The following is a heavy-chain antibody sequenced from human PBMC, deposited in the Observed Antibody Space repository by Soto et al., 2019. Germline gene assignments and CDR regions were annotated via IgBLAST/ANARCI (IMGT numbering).Heavy chain of an antibody. CDR1: GYTFTGYY. Sequence: QVQLVQSGAEVKKPGASVKVSCKASGYTFTGYYMHWVRQAPGQGLEWMGWINPNSGGTNYAQKFQGWVTMXXDXSXITAYMELSRLRSDDTAVYYCARDGDHPYYYYGMDVWGQGTTVTVSS. D-gene: IGHD4-17*01. CDR3: ARDGDHPYYYYGMDV. J-gene: IGHJ6*02. V-gene: IGHV1-2*04. CDR2: INPNSGGT.